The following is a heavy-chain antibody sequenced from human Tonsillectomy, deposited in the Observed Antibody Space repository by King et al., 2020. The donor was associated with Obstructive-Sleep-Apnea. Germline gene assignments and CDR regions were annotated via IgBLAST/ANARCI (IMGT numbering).Heavy chain of an antibody. D-gene: IGHD5-18*01. CDR1: GFTFSRYS. Sequence: VQLVESGGGLVQPGGSLRLSCAASGFTFSRYSMTWVRQAPGKGLEWVSYISSSSRTIYYADSVKGRFAISRDNAENSLYLQMNSLRAEDTAVYYCARDRYSYGLDYWGQGTQVTVSS. CDR2: ISSSSRTI. V-gene: IGHV3-48*04. CDR3: ARDRYSYGLDY. J-gene: IGHJ4*02.